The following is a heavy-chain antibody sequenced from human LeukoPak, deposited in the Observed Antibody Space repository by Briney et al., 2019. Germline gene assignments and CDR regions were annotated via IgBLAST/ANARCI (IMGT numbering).Heavy chain of an antibody. CDR2: ISSSSSTI. J-gene: IGHJ4*02. CDR3: ARSPDGYSYGYLY. CDR1: GFTFSNYN. D-gene: IGHD5-18*01. Sequence: PGGPLRLSCAASGFTFSNYNINWVRQAPGKGLEWVSYISSSSSTIYYADSVKGRFTIFRDNAKNSLYLQMNSLRAEDTAVYYCARSPDGYSYGYLYWGQGTLVTVSS. V-gene: IGHV3-48*04.